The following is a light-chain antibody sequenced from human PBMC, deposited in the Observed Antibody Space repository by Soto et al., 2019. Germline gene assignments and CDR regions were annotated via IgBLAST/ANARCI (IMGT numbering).Light chain of an antibody. Sequence: QLVMTQPPSASGTPGRRVTMSCSGSSSNIGSNYVYWYQQLPGTVPQLLIYRNSERPSGVPDRFSGSKSGTSASLAISGLRSEDEADYYCAAWDDSLSGVVFGGGTKLTVL. J-gene: IGLJ2*01. CDR2: RNS. CDR3: AAWDDSLSGVV. CDR1: SSNIGSNY. V-gene: IGLV1-47*01.